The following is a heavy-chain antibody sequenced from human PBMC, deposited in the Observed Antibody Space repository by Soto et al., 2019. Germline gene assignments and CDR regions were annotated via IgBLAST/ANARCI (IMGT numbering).Heavy chain of an antibody. J-gene: IGHJ4*02. CDR3: AKSLDCTNGVCYHDD. V-gene: IGHV3-30*18. D-gene: IGHD2-8*01. Sequence: GGSLRLSCAASGFTFISYGMHWVLQAPGKGLEWVAVISYDGSNKYYADSVKGRFTISRDNSKNTLYLQMNSLRAEDTAVYYCAKSLDCTNGVCYHDDWGQGTLVTVS. CDR1: GFTFISYG. CDR2: ISYDGSNK.